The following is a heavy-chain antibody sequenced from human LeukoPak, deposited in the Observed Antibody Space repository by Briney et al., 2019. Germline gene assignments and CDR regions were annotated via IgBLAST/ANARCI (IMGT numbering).Heavy chain of an antibody. CDR1: RFTFSSYS. Sequence: GGSLRLSCAASRFTFSSYSMNWVRQAPGKGREGVSYISSSSSTIYYADSVKGRFTISRDNAKNSLYLQMNSLRAEDTAVYYCAPKWLLSNLGDYWGQGTLVTVSS. V-gene: IGHV3-48*01. CDR3: APKWLLSNLGDY. CDR2: ISSSSSTI. J-gene: IGHJ4*02. D-gene: IGHD3-3*01.